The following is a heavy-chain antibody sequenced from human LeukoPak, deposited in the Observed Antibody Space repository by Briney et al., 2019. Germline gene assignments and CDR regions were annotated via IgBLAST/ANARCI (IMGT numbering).Heavy chain of an antibody. CDR3: ARGYYGSGSYSIPFDY. J-gene: IGHJ4*02. V-gene: IGHV1-8*01. Sequence: GASLKVSCKASGYTFTSYDINWVRQATGQGLEWMGWMNPNSGNTGYAQKFQGRVTMTRNTSISTAYMELSSLRSENTAVYYCARGYYGSGSYSIPFDYWGQGTLVTVSS. CDR1: GYTFTSYD. D-gene: IGHD3-10*01. CDR2: MNPNSGNT.